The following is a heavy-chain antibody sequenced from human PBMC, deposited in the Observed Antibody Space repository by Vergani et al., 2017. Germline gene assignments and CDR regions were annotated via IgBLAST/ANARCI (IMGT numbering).Heavy chain of an antibody. V-gene: IGHV4-39*01. J-gene: IGHJ4*02. Sequence: QLQLQESGPGLVKPSETLSLTCTVSGDSITYGAFYWGWIRQSPGKGLEWIGSLYASGSTYYSPSLKSRVAISIDTSKNHFSLRLSSVTAADTAVYYCARHLRGYSYGVFDYWGQGREVTVSS. CDR1: GDSITYGAFY. CDR2: LYASGST. CDR3: ARHLRGYSYGVFDY. D-gene: IGHD5-18*01.